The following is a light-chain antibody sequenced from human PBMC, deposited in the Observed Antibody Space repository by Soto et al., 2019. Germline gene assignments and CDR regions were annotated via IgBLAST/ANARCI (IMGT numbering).Light chain of an antibody. Sequence: DIHMTPSPSTLSASVGDRVTITCRASQTISSWLAWYQQKPGKAPKLLIYDVSSLESGVPSRFSGSGSGTEFTLTISSLQPDDSATYYCQQYNTVWTCGQGTKWIS. CDR1: QTISSW. V-gene: IGKV1-5*01. J-gene: IGKJ1*01. CDR3: QQYNTVWT. CDR2: DVS.